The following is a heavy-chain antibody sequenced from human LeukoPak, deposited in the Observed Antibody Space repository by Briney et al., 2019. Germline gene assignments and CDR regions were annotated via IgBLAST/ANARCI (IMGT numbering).Heavy chain of an antibody. D-gene: IGHD1-26*01. CDR1: GFTFNNAW. Sequence: GGSLRLSCAASGFTFNNAWMSWVRQAPGKGLEWVARIKRETDGRETHYAAPVQGRFTISRDDSEKTLFLQMNSLKTEDTAVYYCTTGGRNGAFQFDSWGQGTLVTVSS. CDR2: IKRETDGRET. J-gene: IGHJ4*02. CDR3: TTGGRNGAFQFDS. V-gene: IGHV3-15*01.